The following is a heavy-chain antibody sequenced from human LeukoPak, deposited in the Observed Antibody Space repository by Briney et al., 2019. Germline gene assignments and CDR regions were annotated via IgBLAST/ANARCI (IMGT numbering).Heavy chain of an antibody. CDR2: ISAYNGNT. V-gene: IGHV1-18*01. D-gene: IGHD3-22*01. Sequence: ASVKVSCKASGYTFTSYGISWVRQAPGQGLEWMGWISAYNGNTNYAQKLQGRVTMTTDTSTSTAYMELRSLRSDVTAVYYCARDYYDSSGYYYEFGYWGQGTLVTVSS. CDR3: ARDYYDSSGYYYEFGY. CDR1: GYTFTSYG. J-gene: IGHJ4*02.